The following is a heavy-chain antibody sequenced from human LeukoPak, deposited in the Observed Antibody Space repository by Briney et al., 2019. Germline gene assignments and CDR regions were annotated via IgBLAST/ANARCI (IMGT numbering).Heavy chain of an antibody. CDR1: GGSFSGYY. CDR3: ARERFGYSGPHFDY. CDR2: INHSGST. Sequence: SETLSLTCAVYGGSFSGYYWSWIRQPPGKGLEWIGEINHSGSTNYNPSLKSRVTISVDTSKNQFSLKLSSVTAADTAVYYCARERFGYSGPHFDYWGQGTLVTVSS. D-gene: IGHD5-18*01. V-gene: IGHV4-34*01. J-gene: IGHJ4*02.